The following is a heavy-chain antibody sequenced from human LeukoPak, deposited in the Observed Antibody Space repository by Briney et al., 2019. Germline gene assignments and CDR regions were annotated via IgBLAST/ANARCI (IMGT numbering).Heavy chain of an antibody. V-gene: IGHV3-30*03. Sequence: GGSLRFSCAASGFTFSSYGMHWARQAPGKGLEWVAVISYDGSNKYYADSVKGRFTISRDNSKNTLYLQMNSLRDEDTAVYYCAREVVTAGPTRWYFDLWGRGTLVTVSS. J-gene: IGHJ2*01. CDR2: ISYDGSNK. CDR1: GFTFSSYG. D-gene: IGHD2-21*02. CDR3: AREVVTAGPTRWYFDL.